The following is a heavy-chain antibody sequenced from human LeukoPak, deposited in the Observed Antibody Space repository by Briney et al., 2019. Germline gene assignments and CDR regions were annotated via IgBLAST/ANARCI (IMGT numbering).Heavy chain of an antibody. V-gene: IGHV4-34*01. CDR1: GGSFSGYY. D-gene: IGHD1-1*01. Sequence: SETLSLTCAVYGGSFSGYYWSWIRQPPGKGLEWIGEINHSGSTNYNPSLKSRVIIFVDTSKNQFSLKLSSVTAADTAVFYCASAGVSWKPFDYWGEGSLVTVSS. CDR3: ASAGVSWKPFDY. J-gene: IGHJ4*02. CDR2: INHSGST.